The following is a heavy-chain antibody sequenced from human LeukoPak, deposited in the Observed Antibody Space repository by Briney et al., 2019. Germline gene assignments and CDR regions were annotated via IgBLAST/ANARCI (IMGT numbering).Heavy chain of an antibody. V-gene: IGHV4-39*01. D-gene: IGHD5-24*01. J-gene: IGHJ3*02. Sequence: NPSETLSLTCTVSGGSISGSSYYWGWVRQPPGKGLEWIGNIYYSGSTYYNPSLKSRVTISVDTSKNQFSLRLSSVTAADTAVYYCARHPRDVYKVVGAFDIWGQGTMVTVSS. CDR2: IYYSGST. CDR3: ARHPRDVYKVVGAFDI. CDR1: GGSISGSSYY.